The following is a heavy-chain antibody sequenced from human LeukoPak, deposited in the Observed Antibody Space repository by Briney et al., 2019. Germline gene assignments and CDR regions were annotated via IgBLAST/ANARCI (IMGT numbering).Heavy chain of an antibody. CDR2: ISAYNGNT. J-gene: IGHJ4*02. CDR1: GYTFTSDG. D-gene: IGHD6-13*01. Sequence: ASVKVSCTASGYTFTSDGINWLRQAPGQGLEWMGWISAYNGNTNYVQKLQGRVTMTTDTSTSTAYMELRSLRSDDTAVYYCARDVGDSSSDYWGQGTLVTVPS. V-gene: IGHV1-18*01. CDR3: ARDVGDSSSDY.